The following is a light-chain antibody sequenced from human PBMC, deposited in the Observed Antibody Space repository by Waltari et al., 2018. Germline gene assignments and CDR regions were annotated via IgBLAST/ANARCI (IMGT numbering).Light chain of an antibody. Sequence: SYVLTQPPSVSVAPGQTARITCGGNNIGSKSVHWYQQKPGQAPVLVVYDDSDRPSGSPERFACSNSGDTATLTISRVEAGDEADYYCQVWDSSSDHWVFGGGTKLTVL. CDR1: NIGSKS. V-gene: IGLV3-21*02. CDR2: DDS. J-gene: IGLJ3*02. CDR3: QVWDSSSDHWV.